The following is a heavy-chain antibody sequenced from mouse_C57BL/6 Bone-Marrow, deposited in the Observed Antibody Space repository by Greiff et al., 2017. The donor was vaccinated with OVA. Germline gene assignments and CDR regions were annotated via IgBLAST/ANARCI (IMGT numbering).Heavy chain of an antibody. Sequence: QVTLKESGPGILQPSQTLILTCSFSGFSLSTFGMGVGWIRQPSGKGLEWLAHIWWDDDKYYNPALKSRLTISKDTSKNQVFLKIANVDTADTATYYCARIYYYGSSYYFDYWGQGTTLTVSS. J-gene: IGHJ2*01. CDR1: GFSLSTFGMG. V-gene: IGHV8-8*01. CDR2: IWWDDDK. D-gene: IGHD1-1*01. CDR3: ARIYYYGSSYYFDY.